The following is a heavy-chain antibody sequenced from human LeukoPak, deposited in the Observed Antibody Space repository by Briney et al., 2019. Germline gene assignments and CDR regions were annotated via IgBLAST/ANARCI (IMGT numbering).Heavy chain of an antibody. J-gene: IGHJ4*02. CDR1: EFSVGSNY. CDR2: IYSGGST. V-gene: IGHV3-66*01. CDR3: ASGRGYSYGYFDY. Sequence: PGGSLRLSCAASEFSVGSNYMTWVRQAPGKGLEWVSLIYSGGSTYYADSVKGRFTISRDNAKNSLYLQMNSLRAEDTAVYYCASGRGYSYGYFDYWGQGTLVTVSS. D-gene: IGHD5-18*01.